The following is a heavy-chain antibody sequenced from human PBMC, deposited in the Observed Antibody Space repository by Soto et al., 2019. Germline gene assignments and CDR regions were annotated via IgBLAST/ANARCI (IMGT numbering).Heavy chain of an antibody. CDR1: GGSISSGDYY. Sequence: SETLSLTCTVSGGSISSGDYYWSWIRQPPGKGLEWIGYIYYSGSTYYNPSLKSRVTISVDTSKNQFSLKLSSVTAADTAVYYCASEPLWRRNGMDVWGQRTTDIGSS. V-gene: IGHV4-30-4*01. CDR2: IYYSGST. CDR3: ASEPLWRRNGMDV. J-gene: IGHJ6*01. D-gene: IGHD3-10*01.